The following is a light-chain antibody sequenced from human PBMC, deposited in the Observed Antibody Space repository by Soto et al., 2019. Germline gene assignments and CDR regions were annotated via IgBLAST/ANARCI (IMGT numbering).Light chain of an antibody. V-gene: IGLV2-14*01. Sequence: QSALTQPASVSVSPGQSITISCTGTSSDVGGYNYVSWYQQHPGKAPKLMIYEVSNRPSGVSNRFSVSKSGNTASLTISGLQAEDEADYYCSSYTNSSTRVFGTGTKLTVL. CDR3: SSYTNSSTRV. CDR1: SSDVGGYNY. J-gene: IGLJ1*01. CDR2: EVS.